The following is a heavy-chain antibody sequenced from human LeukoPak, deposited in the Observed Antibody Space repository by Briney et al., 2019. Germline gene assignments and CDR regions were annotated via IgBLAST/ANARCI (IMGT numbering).Heavy chain of an antibody. Sequence: GGSLRLSCAASGFTFSSYSMNWVRQAPGKGLEWISYITTSGGAKNYADSVKGRFTISRDNAKNSLYLQMNSLRAEDTAVYYCARGSINFDYWGQGTLVTVSS. CDR3: ARGSINFDY. CDR1: GFTFSSYS. CDR2: ITTSGGAK. D-gene: IGHD6-6*01. J-gene: IGHJ4*02. V-gene: IGHV3-48*04.